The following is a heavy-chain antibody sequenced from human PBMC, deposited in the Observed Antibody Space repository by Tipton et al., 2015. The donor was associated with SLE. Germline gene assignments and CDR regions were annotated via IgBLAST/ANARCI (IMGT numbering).Heavy chain of an antibody. CDR3: ARVYYYGSGSFYRYYYYGMDV. CDR2: IYHSGRT. Sequence: TLSLTCTVSGYSISSGYYWGWIRQPPGKGLEWIGSIYHSGRTNYNPSLKSRVTISVDTSKNQFSLKLSSVTAADTAVYYCARVYYYGSGSFYRYYYYGMDVWGQGTTVTVSS. J-gene: IGHJ6*02. V-gene: IGHV4-38-2*02. CDR1: GYSISSGYY. D-gene: IGHD3-10*01.